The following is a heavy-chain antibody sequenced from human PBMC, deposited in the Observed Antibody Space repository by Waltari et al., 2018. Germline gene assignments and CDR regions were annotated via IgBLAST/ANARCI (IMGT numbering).Heavy chain of an antibody. CDR3: GRDTGSSWTYGMDV. Sequence: QVQLVQSGAEVKKTGASVKVSCKASGYTFTAYYMHWLRQAPGQGLEWMGWINPNSGGTKYAQKFQGRVTMTTDTSISTAYMELSRLSSDDTAVYYCGRDTGSSWTYGMDVWGQGTTVTVSS. CDR2: INPNSGGT. J-gene: IGHJ6*02. CDR1: GYTFTAYY. D-gene: IGHD6-13*01. V-gene: IGHV1-2*02.